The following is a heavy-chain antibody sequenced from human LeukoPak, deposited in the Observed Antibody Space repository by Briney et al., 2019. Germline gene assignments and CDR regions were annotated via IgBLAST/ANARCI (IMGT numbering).Heavy chain of an antibody. Sequence: GGSLRLSCAASGFTFSSYSMNWVRQAPGKGLEWVSSISSSSSYIYYADSVKGRFTISRDNAKNSLYLRMNSLRAEDTAVYYCARDGIAAADIGYWGQGTLVTVSS. CDR2: ISSSSSYI. V-gene: IGHV3-21*01. CDR1: GFTFSSYS. J-gene: IGHJ4*02. CDR3: ARDGIAAADIGY. D-gene: IGHD6-13*01.